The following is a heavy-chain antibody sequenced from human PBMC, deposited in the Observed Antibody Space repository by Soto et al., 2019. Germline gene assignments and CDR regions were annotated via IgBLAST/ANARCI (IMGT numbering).Heavy chain of an antibody. J-gene: IGHJ6*02. CDR3: ARLSGDHSAFFSYGMDA. Sequence: ESRKISCKVYVYSFTSYWMNWFRQAPGNWPEWLSGINSDGTISSYADSVKGRFTISRDNARNTLSLQMNSLRADDTAVYYCARLSGDHSAFFSYGMDAWGQGTTVTVSS. D-gene: IGHD2-21*01. CDR1: VYSFTSYW. V-gene: IGHV3-74*01. CDR2: INSDGTIS.